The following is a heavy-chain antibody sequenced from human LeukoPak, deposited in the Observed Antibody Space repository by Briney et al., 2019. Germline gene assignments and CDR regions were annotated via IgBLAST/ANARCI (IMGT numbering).Heavy chain of an antibody. CDR1: GFTFSSYA. J-gene: IGHJ5*02. CDR2: ISYDGSNK. V-gene: IGHV3-30*04. CDR3: ASGGWLLWGWFDP. D-gene: IGHD3-3*01. Sequence: GSLRLSCAASGFTFSSYAMHWVRQAPGKGLEWVAVISYDGSNKYYADSVKGRFTISRDNSKNTLYLQMNSLRAEDTAVYYCASGGWLLWGWFDPWGQGTLVTVSS.